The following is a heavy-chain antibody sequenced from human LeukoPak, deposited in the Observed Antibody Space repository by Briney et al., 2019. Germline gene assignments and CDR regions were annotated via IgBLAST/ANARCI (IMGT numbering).Heavy chain of an antibody. V-gene: IGHV1-46*01. J-gene: IGHJ4*02. Sequence: ASVKVSCKASGYTFTNYYIHWVRQAPGQGLEWMGIINPSNGITSYAQKFQGRVSMTRDMSTSTVYMELSGLRSEDTAVFYCARVPFFDYYFDYWGQGTLATVSS. D-gene: IGHD3-3*02. CDR1: GYTFTNYY. CDR2: INPSNGIT. CDR3: ARVPFFDYYFDY.